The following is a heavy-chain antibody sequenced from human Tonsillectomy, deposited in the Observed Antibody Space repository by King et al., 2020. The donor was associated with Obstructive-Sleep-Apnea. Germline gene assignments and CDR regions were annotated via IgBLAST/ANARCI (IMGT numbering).Heavy chain of an antibody. V-gene: IGHV4-59*08. D-gene: IGHD5-18*01. CDR2: IYYSGST. Sequence: VQLQESGPGLVKPSETLSLTCTVSCGSISNYYLSWIRQPPGKGLEWVAYIYYSGSTYYNPSLKSRVSISVDTSKNQFSLELSSVTAADTAVYYCARPADVDTAMGPFDYWGQGTLVTVSS. J-gene: IGHJ4*02. CDR1: CGSISNYY. CDR3: ARPADVDTAMGPFDY.